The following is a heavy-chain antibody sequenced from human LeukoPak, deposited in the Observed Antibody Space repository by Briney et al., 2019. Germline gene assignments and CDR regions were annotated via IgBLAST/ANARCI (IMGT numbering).Heavy chain of an antibody. CDR1: GFTFSSYS. D-gene: IGHD3-16*01. CDR3: ARDRRGGSRIIVSCDY. V-gene: IGHV3-48*01. CDR2: ISSSSSTI. Sequence: PGGSLRLSCAASGFTFSSYSMNWVRQAPGKGLEWVSYISSSSSTIYYADSVKGRFTISRDNAKNSLYLQMNSLRAEDAAVYYCARDRRGGSRIIVSCDYWGQGTLVTVSS. J-gene: IGHJ4*02.